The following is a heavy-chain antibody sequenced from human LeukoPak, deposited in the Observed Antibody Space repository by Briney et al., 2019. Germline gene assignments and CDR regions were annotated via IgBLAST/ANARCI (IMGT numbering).Heavy chain of an antibody. V-gene: IGHV3-15*01. CDR1: GFTFSNAW. J-gene: IGHJ5*02. CDR3: KTSGNIGEVPAAPTNWVDP. CDR2: VKSTTDGGTT. D-gene: IGHD2-2*01. Sequence: GGTLRLSCAASGFTFSNAWMSWVRQAPGTGLEWVGRVKSTTDGGTTDYAAPVKGRFTISRDDSKTTLYLKMNRLKTQDPAEYYCKTSGNIGEVPAAPTNWVDPWGQGTLVSVS.